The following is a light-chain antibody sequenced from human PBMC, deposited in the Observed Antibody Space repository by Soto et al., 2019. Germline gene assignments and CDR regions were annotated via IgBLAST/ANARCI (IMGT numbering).Light chain of an antibody. CDR1: QSISSY. CDR2: AAS. J-gene: IGKJ4*01. V-gene: IGKV1-39*01. Sequence: DIQMTQSPSSLSASVGDKVTITCRASQSISSYLNWCQQKPGKAPKLVIYAASSLQSWVPSRFSGSGSGTDFTLTISSLQPEDFATYSCQQSYSTPLTFGGGTKVEIK. CDR3: QQSYSTPLT.